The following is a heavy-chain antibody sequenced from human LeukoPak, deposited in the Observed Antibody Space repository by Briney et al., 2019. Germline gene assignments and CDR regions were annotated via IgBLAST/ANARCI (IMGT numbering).Heavy chain of an antibody. V-gene: IGHV3-7*01. Sequence: GGTLSLSCAASGCTLRSFWMSWVRQAPGKGLECVANIKQEGGEKYYVDSVKGRFTISRDNAKKSLYLQMNSLRDEDTAVYYCAHSGDSSGYYSYAFDIWGQGTMVTVCS. CDR1: GCTLRSFW. D-gene: IGHD3-22*01. J-gene: IGHJ3*02. CDR3: AHSGDSSGYYSYAFDI. CDR2: IKQEGGEK.